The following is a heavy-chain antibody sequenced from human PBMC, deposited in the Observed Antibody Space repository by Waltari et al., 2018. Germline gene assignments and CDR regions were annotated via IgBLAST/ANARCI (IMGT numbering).Heavy chain of an antibody. J-gene: IGHJ4*02. D-gene: IGHD1-26*01. CDR3: ARLLEGATPDY. Sequence: QLQMQESGPGLVKPSETLSLTCTVSGGSISTDGYYWGWIRQPPGKGQEWIGSIYFRGSTPSHPSPKSRVSISVETSKNQFPLKPGSVTAADTGIYFCARLLEGATPDYWGQGTLVNVSS. CDR1: GGSISTDGYY. CDR2: IYFRGST. V-gene: IGHV4-39*01.